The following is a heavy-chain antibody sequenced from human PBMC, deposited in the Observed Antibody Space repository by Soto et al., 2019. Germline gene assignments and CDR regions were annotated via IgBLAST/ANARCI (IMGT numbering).Heavy chain of an antibody. V-gene: IGHV4-59*01. CDR2: IYYSGST. D-gene: IGHD2-15*01. Sequence: SETLSLTCTVSGGSISIYYWSWILQPPWNGLEWIGYIYYSGSTNYNPSLKSRVTISVDTSKNQFSLKLSSVTAADTAVYYCARVNPIYCSGGSCYGMDVWGQGTTVTVSS. CDR1: GGSISIYY. CDR3: ARVNPIYCSGGSCYGMDV. J-gene: IGHJ6*02.